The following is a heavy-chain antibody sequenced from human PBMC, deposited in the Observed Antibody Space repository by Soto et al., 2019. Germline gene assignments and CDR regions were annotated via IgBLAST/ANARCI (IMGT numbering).Heavy chain of an antibody. Sequence: EVQLVESGGGLVQPGGSLRLSCAASGFTFRSYWMSRVRQAPGKGMVWVANIKQDGSEKYYVDSVKGRFPVARDKAKSALYLQMNRLRAVDTAVYYCARERFRGVMRYYGMDVWGQGTTVTVSS. CDR3: ARERFRGVMRYYGMDV. V-gene: IGHV3-7*04. D-gene: IGHD3-16*01. CDR1: GFTFRSYW. J-gene: IGHJ6*02. CDR2: IKQDGSEK.